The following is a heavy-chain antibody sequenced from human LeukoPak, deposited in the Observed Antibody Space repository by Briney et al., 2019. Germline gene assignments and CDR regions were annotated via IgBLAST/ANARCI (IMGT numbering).Heavy chain of an antibody. Sequence: ASVKVSCKASGGTFSSYAISWVRQAPGQRLEWMGGIIPIFGTANYAQKLQGRVTITADESTSTAYMELSSLRSEDTAVYYCARAITMIAPIDYWGQGTLVTVSS. J-gene: IGHJ4*02. D-gene: IGHD3-22*01. CDR1: GGTFSSYA. CDR2: IIPIFGTA. CDR3: ARAITMIAPIDY. V-gene: IGHV1-69*01.